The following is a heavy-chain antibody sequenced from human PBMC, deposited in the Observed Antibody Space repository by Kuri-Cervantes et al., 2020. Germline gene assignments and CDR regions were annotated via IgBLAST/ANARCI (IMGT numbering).Heavy chain of an antibody. Sequence: GSLRLSCTVSGGSISSYYWTWIRQPPGKGLEWIGYIFYSGSTNYNPSLKSRVTISVDTSKNQFSLKLSSVTSADTAVYYCARGGYGDPNIDYWGQGTLVTVSS. J-gene: IGHJ4*02. CDR3: ARGGYGDPNIDY. CDR1: GGSISSYY. D-gene: IGHD4-17*01. CDR2: IFYSGST. V-gene: IGHV4-59*01.